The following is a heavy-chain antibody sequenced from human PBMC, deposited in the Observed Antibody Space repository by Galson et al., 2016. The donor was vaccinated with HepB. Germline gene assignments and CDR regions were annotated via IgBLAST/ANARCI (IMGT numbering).Heavy chain of an antibody. Sequence: SLRLSCAASGFTFRSYGMHWFRQAPGKGLEWVAAIWFDGSEKYYADSVEGRFTISRDNSEKTLFLQMNSLRGDDTAVYYCARAVYSDTGGSSRYFDLWGRGTLVTVSS. D-gene: IGHD3-10*01. CDR2: IWFDGSEK. CDR1: GFTFRSYG. V-gene: IGHV3-33*01. J-gene: IGHJ2*01. CDR3: ARAVYSDTGGSSRYFDL.